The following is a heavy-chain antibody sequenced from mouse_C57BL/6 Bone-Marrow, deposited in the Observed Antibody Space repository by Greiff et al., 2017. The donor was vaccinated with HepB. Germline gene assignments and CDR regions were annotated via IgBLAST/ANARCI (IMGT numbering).Heavy chain of an antibody. D-gene: IGHD3-3*01. J-gene: IGHJ2*01. V-gene: IGHV14-1*01. CDR1: GFNIKDYY. CDR3: TNGLGRYYFDY. CDR2: IDPEDGDT. Sequence: EVKLQESGAELVRPGASVKLSCTASGFNIKDYYMHWVKQRPEQGLEWIGRIDPEDGDTEYAPKFQGKATMTADTSSNTAYLQLSSLTSEDTAVYYCTNGLGRYYFDYWGQGTTLTVSS.